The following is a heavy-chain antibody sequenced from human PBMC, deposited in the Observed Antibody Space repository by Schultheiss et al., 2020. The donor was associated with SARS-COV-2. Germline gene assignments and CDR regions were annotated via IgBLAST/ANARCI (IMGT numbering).Heavy chain of an antibody. CDR3: ARDPHSGSYRGFDP. Sequence: ASVKVSCKASGYTFTSYAMHWVRQAPGQRLEWMGWSNAGNGNTKYSQEFQGRVTITRDTSASTAYMELSSLRSDDTAVYYCARDPHSGSYRGFDPWGQGTLVTVSS. V-gene: IGHV1-3*02. J-gene: IGHJ5*02. D-gene: IGHD1-26*01. CDR1: GYTFTSYA. CDR2: SNAGNGNT.